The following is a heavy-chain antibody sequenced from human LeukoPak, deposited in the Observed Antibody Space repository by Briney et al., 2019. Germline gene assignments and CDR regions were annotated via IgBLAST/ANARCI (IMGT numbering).Heavy chain of an antibody. D-gene: IGHD3-9*01. CDR3: ASPYYDILTGYQTKYFQH. CDR1: GFSFSSYA. J-gene: IGHJ1*01. Sequence: GGSLRLSCAASGFSFSSYAMSWVRQAPGKGLEWVSGITGSGGSTYYADSVKGRFTISRDNSKNTLYLQMNSLRAEDTAVYYCASPYYDILTGYQTKYFQHWGQGTLVTVSS. CDR2: ITGSGGST. V-gene: IGHV3-23*01.